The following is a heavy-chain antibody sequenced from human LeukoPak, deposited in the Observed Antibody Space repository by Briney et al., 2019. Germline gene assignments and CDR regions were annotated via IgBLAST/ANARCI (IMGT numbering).Heavy chain of an antibody. CDR2: SSSGSSTI. V-gene: IGHV3-48*01. Sequence: GGSLRLSCAASGFTFSNYAMNWVRQPPGKGLEWVSYSSSGSSTIYYAGSVKGRFTISRDNAKNSLFQQMNSLRAEDTAVYYCARGEQDMATMSIDYWGQGTLVTVSS. J-gene: IGHJ4*02. CDR1: GFTFSNYA. CDR3: ARGEQDMATMSIDY. D-gene: IGHD5-24*01.